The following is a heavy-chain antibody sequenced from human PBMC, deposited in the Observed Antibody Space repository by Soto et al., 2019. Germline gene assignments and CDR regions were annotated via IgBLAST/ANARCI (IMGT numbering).Heavy chain of an antibody. CDR2: VENSGST. CDR1: GGSVRSESYY. D-gene: IGHD2-21*01. V-gene: IGHV4-61*01. Sequence: PSETLSLTCSVSGGSVRSESYYWSWIRQTPGKGLEWIGNVENSGSTKYNPSLKSRVTISVDTSKNQFSLKLSSVTGADTAVYYCARERGDSHWIDPWGQGTLVTVSS. J-gene: IGHJ5*02. CDR3: ARERGDSHWIDP.